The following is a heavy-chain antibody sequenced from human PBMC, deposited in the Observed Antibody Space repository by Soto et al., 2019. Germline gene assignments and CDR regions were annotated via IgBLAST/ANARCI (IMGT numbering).Heavy chain of an antibody. J-gene: IGHJ4*02. V-gene: IGHV1-18*01. CDR2: INVYNGNT. D-gene: IGHD3-16*01. Sequence: QDKLVQSGTEVKKPGASIQVPSKASGYSFATSGMTWDRQDPGQGLAWMGWINVYNGNTNYDQNIQYRVTMTTDTSTNTAYLEVRSLRTDDTAIYYCARAGQHVDANGYADGDQGTLVTV. CDR1: GYSFATSG. CDR3: ARAGQHVDANGYAD.